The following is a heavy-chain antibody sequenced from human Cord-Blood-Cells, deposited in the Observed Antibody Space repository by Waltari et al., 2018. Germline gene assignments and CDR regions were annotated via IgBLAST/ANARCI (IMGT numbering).Heavy chain of an antibody. CDR2: IYYSGST. J-gene: IGHJ4*02. Sequence: QLQLQESGPGLVKPSETLSLTCTVSGRSISSSSYYWGWIRQPPGKGLEWIGSIYYSGSTYYNPSLKSRVTISVDTSKNQFSLKLSSVTAADTAVYYCAGIAAAGVRLDYWGQGTLVTVSS. CDR1: GRSISSSSYY. D-gene: IGHD6-13*01. V-gene: IGHV4-39*07. CDR3: AGIAAAGVRLDY.